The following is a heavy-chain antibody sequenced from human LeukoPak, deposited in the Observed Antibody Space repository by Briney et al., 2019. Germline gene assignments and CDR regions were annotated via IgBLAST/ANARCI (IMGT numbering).Heavy chain of an antibody. D-gene: IGHD3-3*01. CDR1: GGSISSGDYY. J-gene: IGHJ4*02. V-gene: IGHV4-39*07. CDR3: ARESPLDDY. Sequence: SETLSLTCTVSGGSISSGDYYWSWIRQPPGKGLEWIGSIYYSGSTNYNPSLKSRVTISVDTSKNQFSLKLSSVTAADTAVYYCARESPLDDYWGQGTLVTVSS. CDR2: IYYSGST.